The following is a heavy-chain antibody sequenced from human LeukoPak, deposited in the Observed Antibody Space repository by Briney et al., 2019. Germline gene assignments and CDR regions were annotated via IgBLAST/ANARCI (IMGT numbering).Heavy chain of an antibody. CDR1: GFTFSNAW. J-gene: IGHJ3*02. CDR3: AGQGDGYNSGAFDI. V-gene: IGHV3-48*04. D-gene: IGHD5-24*01. Sequence: PGGSLRLSCAASGFTFSNAWMSWVRQAPGKGLEWVSYISSSSSTICYADSVKGRFTISRDNAKNSLYLQMNSLRAEDTAVYYCAGQGDGYNSGAFDIWGQGTMVTVSS. CDR2: ISSSSSTI.